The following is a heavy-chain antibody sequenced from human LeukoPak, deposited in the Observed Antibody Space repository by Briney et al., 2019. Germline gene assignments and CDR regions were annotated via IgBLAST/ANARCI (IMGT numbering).Heavy chain of an antibody. V-gene: IGHV1-46*01. CDR3: ARSYSSGWYGGY. J-gene: IGHJ4*02. CDR2: INPSGGST. D-gene: IGHD6-19*01. CDR1: GYTFSNYY. Sequence: ASVKVSCKTSGYTFSNYYMQWVRQAPGQGLEWMGIINPSGGSTSYAQKFQGRVTMTRDTSTSTVYMELSSLRSEDTAVYYCARSYSSGWYGGYWGQGTLVTVSS.